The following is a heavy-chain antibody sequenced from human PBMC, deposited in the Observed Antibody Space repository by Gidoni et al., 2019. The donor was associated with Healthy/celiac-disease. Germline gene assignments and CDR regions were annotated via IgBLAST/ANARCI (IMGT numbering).Heavy chain of an antibody. J-gene: IGHJ2*01. CDR2: INPSGGST. CDR3: AALCGGDSHCDL. V-gene: IGHV1-46*01. CDR1: GYTFTSYS. Sequence: QVQLVQSGAEVQKPVASVKVSCKASGYTFTSYSMHWVRQAPGQGLGWMGIINPSGGSTSYAQKFQGRVTMTRDTSTSTVYMELSSLRSEDTAVYYCAALCGGDSHCDLWGRGTLVTVSS. D-gene: IGHD2-21*02.